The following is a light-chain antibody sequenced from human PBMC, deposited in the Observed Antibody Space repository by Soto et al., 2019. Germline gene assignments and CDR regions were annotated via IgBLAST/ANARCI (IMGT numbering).Light chain of an antibody. CDR2: SAS. J-gene: IGKJ2*01. CDR3: QQGHNWPLT. Sequence: EIVMTQSPATLSVSPGERATISCRASQSISTELAWYQQKPGQPPRLLIYSASTRATGVPARFTGSGSGSEFTLTISGLQSEDCAVYYCQQGHNWPLTFGQGTRLEI. CDR1: QSISTE. V-gene: IGKV3-15*01.